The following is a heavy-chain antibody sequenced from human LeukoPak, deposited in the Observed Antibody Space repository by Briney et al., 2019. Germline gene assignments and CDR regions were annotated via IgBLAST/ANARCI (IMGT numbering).Heavy chain of an antibody. CDR2: INSDGSTT. V-gene: IGHV3-74*01. CDR1: GFTLSSYW. Sequence: GGSLRLSCTASGFTLSSYWMHWVRQAPGKGLVWVSRINSDGSTTNYADSVKGRFTISRDNAKNSLYLQMNSLRPEDTAVYYCAGRGDGNLYYFDHWGQGTLVTASS. CDR3: AGRGDGNLYYFDH. D-gene: IGHD5-24*01. J-gene: IGHJ4*02.